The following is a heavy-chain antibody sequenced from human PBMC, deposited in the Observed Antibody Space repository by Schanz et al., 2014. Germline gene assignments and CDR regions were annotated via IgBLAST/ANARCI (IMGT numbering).Heavy chain of an antibody. V-gene: IGHV7-4-1*02. CDR2: INTNTGNP. D-gene: IGHD3-10*01. CDR1: GYTLTHYA. J-gene: IGHJ5*02. CDR3: ARDRSYYSNYFDP. Sequence: QVLLVQSGAEVKQPGASVKVSCKASGYTLTHYAMNWVRQAPGQGPEWMGWINTNTGNPTYAQGFTGRFVFSLDTSASTAYLQISSLKAEDTAVYYCARDRSYYSNYFDPWGQGTLVTVSS.